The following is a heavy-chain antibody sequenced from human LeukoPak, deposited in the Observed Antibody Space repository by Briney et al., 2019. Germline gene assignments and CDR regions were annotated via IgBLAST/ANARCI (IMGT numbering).Heavy chain of an antibody. CDR2: ISAYNGNT. CDR3: ARVLPYYDFWSGYYPNWFDP. V-gene: IGHV1-18*01. D-gene: IGHD3-3*01. CDR1: GYTFTSYG. J-gene: IGHJ5*02. Sequence: ASVKVSCKASGYTFTSYGISWVRQAPGQGLEWMGWISAYNGNTNYAQKLQGRVTMTTDTSTSTAYMELRSLRSDDTAVYYCARVLPYYDFWSGYYPNWFDPWGQGTLVTVSS.